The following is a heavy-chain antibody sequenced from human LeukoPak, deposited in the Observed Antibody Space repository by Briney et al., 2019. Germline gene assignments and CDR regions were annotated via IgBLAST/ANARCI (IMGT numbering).Heavy chain of an antibody. J-gene: IGHJ4*02. CDR1: GFTFSGYA. V-gene: IGHV3-23*01. Sequence: GGSLRLSCAASGFTFSGYAMSWVRQAPEKGLDWVSVISGSAHKIRYADSVKGRFTISRDNSENIVYLQMNNLRAEDTAVYYCAGRVTGYSSGYVYWGQGTLVTVSS. CDR3: AGRVTGYSSGYVY. D-gene: IGHD5-18*01. CDR2: ISGSAHKI.